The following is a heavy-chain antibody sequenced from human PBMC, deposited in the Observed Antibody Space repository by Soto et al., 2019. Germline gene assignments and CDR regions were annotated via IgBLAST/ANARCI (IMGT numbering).Heavy chain of an antibody. CDR2: IFYSGST. V-gene: IGHV4-30-4*01. Sequence: PSETLSLTCTVSGGSISSGDYYWSWIRQPPGKGLEWIGYIFYSGSTYYNPSLKSRVTISVDTSKNQFSLNLSSVTAADTAVYYCARTVEMATTYFDYWGQGTLVTVSS. CDR1: GGSISSGDYY. CDR3: ARTVEMATTYFDY. J-gene: IGHJ4*02. D-gene: IGHD5-12*01.